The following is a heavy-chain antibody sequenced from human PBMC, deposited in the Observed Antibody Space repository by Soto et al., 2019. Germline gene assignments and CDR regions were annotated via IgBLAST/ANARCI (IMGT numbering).Heavy chain of an antibody. Sequence: SQTLSLTCAISGDSVSSNRAAWNWIRQSPSRGLEWLGRTYYRSKWYNDYAVSVKSRITINPDTSHNQFSLQLDSVTPEDTAVYYCARDPPDFHSAFDSWGQGTLVTVSS. CDR1: GDSVSSNRAA. V-gene: IGHV6-1*01. CDR2: TYYRSKWYN. D-gene: IGHD4-4*01. CDR3: ARDPPDFHSAFDS. J-gene: IGHJ4*02.